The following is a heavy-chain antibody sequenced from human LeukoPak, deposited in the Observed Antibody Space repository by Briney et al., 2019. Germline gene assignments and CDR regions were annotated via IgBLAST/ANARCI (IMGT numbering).Heavy chain of an antibody. CDR1: GYTLIELS. V-gene: IGHV1-24*01. D-gene: IGHD1-26*01. CDR2: FDPEDGET. J-gene: IGHJ4*02. Sequence: ASVKVSCKVSGYTLIELSIHWVRQAPGKGLEWMGHFDPEDGETIYAQKFQGRVTMTEDTSTDTAYMEPSSLISEDTAVYYCAADRRGSYRDFDYWGQGTLVTVSS. CDR3: AADRRGSYRDFDY.